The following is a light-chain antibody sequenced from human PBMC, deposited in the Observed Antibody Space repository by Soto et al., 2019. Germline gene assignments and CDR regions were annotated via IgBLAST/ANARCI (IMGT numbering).Light chain of an antibody. J-gene: IGLJ1*01. V-gene: IGLV2-14*01. CDR2: EVA. CDR3: SSYTSSSSFYV. Sequence: QSVLTQPASVSGSPGQSITISCTGTSSDVGGYNHVSWYQQHPGKAPKLIIYEVANRPSGVSNRFSASKSANTASLTISGLQAEDEADYYCSSYTSSSSFYVFGTGTKVTVL. CDR1: SSDVGGYNH.